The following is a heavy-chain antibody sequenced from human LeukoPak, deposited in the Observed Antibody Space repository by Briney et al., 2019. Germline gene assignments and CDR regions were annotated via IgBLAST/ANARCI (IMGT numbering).Heavy chain of an antibody. J-gene: IGHJ4*02. D-gene: IGHD2-2*01. CDR1: GGSLSNYY. Sequence: SETLSLTCTVSGGSLSNYYWSWIRQPPGKGLEWIGYIYYNGGTNYNPSLKSRVTLSVDTSKNQFSLKLRSVTAADTAVYYCAREGPAALPDYWGQGTLVTVSS. CDR2: IYYNGGT. CDR3: AREGPAALPDY. V-gene: IGHV4-59*01.